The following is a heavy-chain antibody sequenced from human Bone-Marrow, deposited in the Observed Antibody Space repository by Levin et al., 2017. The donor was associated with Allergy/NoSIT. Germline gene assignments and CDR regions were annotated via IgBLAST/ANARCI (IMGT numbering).Heavy chain of an antibody. CDR1: GFTFRSYS. Sequence: LSLTCAASGFTFRSYSMNWVRQAPGKGLEWISYISGSSRDIFYADSVKGRFTISRDNAKNSVYLQMNRLGAEDTAVYYCARDRLADYWGQGTLVAVSS. D-gene: IGHD3-9*01. V-gene: IGHV3-21*05. CDR3: ARDRLADY. J-gene: IGHJ4*02. CDR2: ISGSSRDI.